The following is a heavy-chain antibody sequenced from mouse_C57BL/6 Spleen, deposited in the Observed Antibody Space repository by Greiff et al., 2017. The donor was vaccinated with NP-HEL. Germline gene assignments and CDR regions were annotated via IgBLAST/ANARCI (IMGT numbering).Heavy chain of an antibody. J-gene: IGHJ4*01. D-gene: IGHD1-1*01. CDR2: IDPSDSYP. CDR3: ATTVVATWDYYAMDY. CDR1: GYTFTSYW. V-gene: IGHV1-69*01. Sequence: QVQLQQPGAELVMPGASVKLSCKASGYTFTSYWMHWVKQRPGQGLEWIGEIDPSDSYPNYNQKFQGKSTLTVDKSSSTAYMQLSSLTSEDSAVYYCATTVVATWDYYAMDYWGQGTSVTVSS.